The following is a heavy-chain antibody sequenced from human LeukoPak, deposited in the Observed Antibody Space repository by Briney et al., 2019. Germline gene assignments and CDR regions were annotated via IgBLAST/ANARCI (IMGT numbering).Heavy chain of an antibody. CDR2: IYYSGST. CDR1: GGSISSSSYY. D-gene: IGHD5-18*01. Sequence: SETLSLTCTVSGGSISSSSYYWGWIRQPPGKGLEWIGSIYYSGSTYYNPSLKSRVTISVDTSKNQFSLKLSSVTAADTAVYYCARHGPEIYSYGPQPFDYWGQGTLVTVSS. CDR3: ARHGPEIYSYGPQPFDY. V-gene: IGHV4-39*01. J-gene: IGHJ4*02.